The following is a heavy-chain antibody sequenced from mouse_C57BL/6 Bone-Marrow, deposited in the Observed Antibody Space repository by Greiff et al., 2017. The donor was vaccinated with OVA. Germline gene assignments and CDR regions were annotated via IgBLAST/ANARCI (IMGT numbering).Heavy chain of an antibody. V-gene: IGHV5-4*01. Sequence: EVKLVESGGGLVKPGGSLKLSCAASGFTFSSYAMSWVRQTPEKRLEWVATISAGGSYTYYPDNVKGRFTISRDNAKNNLYLQMSHLKSEDTAMYYCARDEGYYGSSYDYWGQGTTLTVSS. CDR2: ISAGGSYT. J-gene: IGHJ2*01. CDR3: ARDEGYYGSSYDY. D-gene: IGHD1-1*01. CDR1: GFTFSSYA.